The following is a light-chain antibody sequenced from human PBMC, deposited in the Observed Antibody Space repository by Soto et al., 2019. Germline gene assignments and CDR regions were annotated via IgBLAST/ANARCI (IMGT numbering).Light chain of an antibody. J-gene: IGLJ3*02. CDR1: SSDVGAYNY. CDR3: TSYAGSSIWV. CDR2: DVT. V-gene: IGLV2-8*01. Sequence: QSVLTQPPSASGSPGQSVTISCTGTSSDVGAYNYVSWYQQHPGKAPKLMIYDVTKRPSGVPDRFSGSKSGNTASLTVSGLPAEDAADYYCTSYAGSSIWVFGGGTKVTVL.